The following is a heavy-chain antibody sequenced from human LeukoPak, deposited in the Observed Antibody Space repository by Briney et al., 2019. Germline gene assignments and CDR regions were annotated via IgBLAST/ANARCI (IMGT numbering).Heavy chain of an antibody. V-gene: IGHV1-2*02. CDR2: INPNSGGT. CDR3: ARGRFIVGATLDAFDI. Sequence: GASVKVSCKASGYTFTGYYVHWVRQAPGQGLEWMGWINPNSGGTNYAQKFQGRVTMTRDTSISTAYMGLSRLRSDDTAVYYCARGRFIVGATLDAFDIWGQGTMVTVSS. CDR1: GYTFTGYY. J-gene: IGHJ3*02. D-gene: IGHD1-26*01.